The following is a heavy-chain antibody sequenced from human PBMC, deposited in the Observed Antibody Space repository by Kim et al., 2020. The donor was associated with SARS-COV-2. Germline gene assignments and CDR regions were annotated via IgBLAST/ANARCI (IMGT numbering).Heavy chain of an antibody. V-gene: IGHV4-39*07. CDR2: IYYSGST. J-gene: IGHJ2*01. D-gene: IGHD3-9*01. CDR1: GGSISSSSYY. Sequence: SETLSLICTVSGGSISSSSYYWGWIRQPPGKGLEWIGSIYYSGSTYYNPSLKSRVTISVDTSKNQFSLKLSSVTAADTAVYYCARDPVLRYFDWLSNWY. CDR3: ARDPVLRYFDWLSNWY.